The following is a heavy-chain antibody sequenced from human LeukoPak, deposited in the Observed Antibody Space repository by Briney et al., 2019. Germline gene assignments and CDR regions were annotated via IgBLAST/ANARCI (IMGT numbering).Heavy chain of an antibody. D-gene: IGHD5/OR15-5a*01. Sequence: SVKVSCKASGGALSTYGISWVRQAPGQGLEWMGGIIPIFGTTNYAKNFQGRVTITADESTSTAYMVVSGLRSDDAAVYYCASSRANLASGDSVVVLVAFYYYYYMDVWGKGTTVTVSS. V-gene: IGHV1-69*13. CDR3: ASSRANLASGDSVVVLVAFYYYYYMDV. J-gene: IGHJ6*03. CDR1: GGALSTYG. CDR2: IIPIFGTT.